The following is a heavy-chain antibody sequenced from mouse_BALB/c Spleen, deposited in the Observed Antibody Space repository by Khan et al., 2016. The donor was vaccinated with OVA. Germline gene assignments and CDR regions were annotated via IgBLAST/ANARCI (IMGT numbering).Heavy chain of an antibody. J-gene: IGHJ4*01. CDR3: ARWFDGYSSLEAMDY. Sequence: VQLQESGPGLVAPSQTLSITCTASGFTLTTYGVHWVRQPPGKGLEWLVVICSDGSSNYNSDLKYRLCISKDNSKSQVFFKMNRLQTDDTAMYYCARWFDGYSSLEAMDYWGQGTSVTVSA. V-gene: IGHV2-6*02. CDR1: GFTLTTYG. CDR2: ICSDGSS. D-gene: IGHD2-3*01.